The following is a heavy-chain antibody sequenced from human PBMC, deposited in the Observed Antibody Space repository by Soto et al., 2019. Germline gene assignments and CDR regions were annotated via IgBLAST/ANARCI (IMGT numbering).Heavy chain of an antibody. D-gene: IGHD1-1*01. CDR3: ARVERGTATTVVDAFDI. V-gene: IGHV4-34*01. CDR2: MSHSGGT. J-gene: IGHJ3*02. Sequence: QVQLQQWGAGLLKPSETLSLTCAVYGGFVSSGNYYWSWTRQPPGKGLEWIGEMSHSGGTHFNPSLKSRVTISVDTSKNQFSLKMSSVTAADTALYYCARVERGTATTVVDAFDIWGPGTMVTVSS. CDR1: GGFVSSGNYY.